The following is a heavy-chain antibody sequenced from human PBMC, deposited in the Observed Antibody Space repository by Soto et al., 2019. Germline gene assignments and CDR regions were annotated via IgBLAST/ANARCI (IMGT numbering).Heavy chain of an antibody. CDR3: ARDHMVTSHFDC. CDR1: GITCSSHT. CDR2: ITCSGDYT. D-gene: IGHD2-21*02. V-gene: IGHV3-21*01. Sequence: ESLKVCCASSGITCSSHTRNLVLQAPGKGLEWVSTITCSGDYTYYPDSLKGRFTVSRDNAKNSLYLQMDSLRVEDTAVYYCARDHMVTSHFDCWGQGTLVTVSS. J-gene: IGHJ4*02.